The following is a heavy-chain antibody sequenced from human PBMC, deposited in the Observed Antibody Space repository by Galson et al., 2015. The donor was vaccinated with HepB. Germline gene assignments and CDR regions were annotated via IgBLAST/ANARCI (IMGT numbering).Heavy chain of an antibody. CDR2: INPNSGGT. CDR3: ASGERAGMAEDYFDY. Sequence: SVKVSCKASGYTFTGYYMHWVRQAPGQGLEWMGWINPNSGGTNYAQKFQGWVTMTRDTSISTAYMELSRLKSDDTAVYYCASGERAGMAEDYFDYWGQGTLVTVSS. CDR1: GYTFTGYY. J-gene: IGHJ4*02. D-gene: IGHD6-19*01. V-gene: IGHV1-2*04.